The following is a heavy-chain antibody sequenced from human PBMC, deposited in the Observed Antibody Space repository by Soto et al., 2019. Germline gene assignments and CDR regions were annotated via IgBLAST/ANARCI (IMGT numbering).Heavy chain of an antibody. D-gene: IGHD3-22*01. CDR1: GYTFTGYY. Sequence: GASVKVSCKASGYTFTGYYMHWVRQAPGQGLEWMGWINPNSGGTNYAQKFQGWVTMTRDTSISTAYMELSRLRSDDTAVYYCARGTYYYDSSGYPPAYYGMDVWGQGTTVTVSS. V-gene: IGHV1-2*04. CDR3: ARGTYYYDSSGYPPAYYGMDV. J-gene: IGHJ6*02. CDR2: INPNSGGT.